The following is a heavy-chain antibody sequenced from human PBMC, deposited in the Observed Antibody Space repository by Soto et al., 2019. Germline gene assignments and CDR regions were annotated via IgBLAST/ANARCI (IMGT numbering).Heavy chain of an antibody. CDR3: ARDGFQWYYDSSGYPAEYFQH. Sequence: PGGSLRLSCAASGFTFSSYSMNWVLQAPGKGLEWVSSISSSSSYIYYADSVKGRFTISRDNAKNSLYLQMNSLRAEDTAVYYCARDGFQWYYDSSGYPAEYFQHWGQG. CDR2: ISSSSSYI. D-gene: IGHD3-22*01. CDR1: GFTFSSYS. J-gene: IGHJ1*01. V-gene: IGHV3-21*01.